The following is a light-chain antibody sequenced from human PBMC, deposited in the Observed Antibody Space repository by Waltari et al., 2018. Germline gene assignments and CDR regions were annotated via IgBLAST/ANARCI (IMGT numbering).Light chain of an antibody. V-gene: IGLV1-47*01. J-gene: IGLJ3*02. CDR1: SSNIGSNY. CDR2: RNN. Sequence: QSTLTQPPSASGTPGPRVPIPCSGSSSNIGSNYVYWYQQFPGTAPKSLIYRNNQRPSGVPDRFSGARSGSSASLIIGGLRSEDEADYYCAAWDDSLSGWVFGGGTKVTVL. CDR3: AAWDDSLSGWV.